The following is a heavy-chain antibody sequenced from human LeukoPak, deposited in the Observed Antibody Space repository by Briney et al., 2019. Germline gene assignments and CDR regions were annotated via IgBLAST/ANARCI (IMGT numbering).Heavy chain of an antibody. J-gene: IGHJ4*02. CDR1: GYTFTSYG. CDR3: ARGLNYYDSSGYYSLDY. D-gene: IGHD3-22*01. V-gene: IGHV1-8*02. Sequence: GASVKVSCKASGYTFTSYGISWVRQAPGQGLEWMGWMNPNSGNTGYAQKFQGRVTMTRNTSISTAYMELSSLRSEDTAVYYCARGLNYYDSSGYYSLDYWGQGTLVTVSS. CDR2: MNPNSGNT.